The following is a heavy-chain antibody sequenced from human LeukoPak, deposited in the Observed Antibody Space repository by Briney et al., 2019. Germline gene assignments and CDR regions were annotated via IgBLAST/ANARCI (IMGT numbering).Heavy chain of an antibody. CDR2: INPNSGGT. Sequence: ASVKVSCKASGYTFTGYYMHWVRQAPGQGLEWMGWINPNSGGTNYAQKFQGWVTMTRDTSISTAYMELSRLRSDDTAVYYCATAGSIESAPYAFDIWGQGTMVTVSS. J-gene: IGHJ3*02. V-gene: IGHV1-2*04. D-gene: IGHD6-6*01. CDR1: GYTFTGYY. CDR3: ATAGSIESAPYAFDI.